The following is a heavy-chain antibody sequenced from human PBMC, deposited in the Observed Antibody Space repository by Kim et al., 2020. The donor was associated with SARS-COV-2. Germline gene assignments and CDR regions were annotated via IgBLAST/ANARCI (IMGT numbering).Heavy chain of an antibody. J-gene: IGHJ6*02. D-gene: IGHD3-10*01. CDR3: ARGRLPVWFGELGGHPVMDV. CDR1: GGSISSGGYS. CDR2: IYHSGST. V-gene: IGHV4-30-2*01. Sequence: SETLSLTCAVSGGSISSGGYSWSWIRQPPGKGLEWIGYIYHSGSTYYNPSLKSRVTISVDRSKNQFSLKLSSVTAADTAVYYCARGRLPVWFGELGGHPVMDVWGQGTTVTVSS.